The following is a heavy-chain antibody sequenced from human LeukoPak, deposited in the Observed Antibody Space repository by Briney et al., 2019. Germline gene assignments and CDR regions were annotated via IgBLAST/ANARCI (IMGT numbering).Heavy chain of an antibody. CDR1: GYSFSNYW. CDR3: ARHPDYYDSRCYLTRYAFYI. D-gene: IGHD3-22*01. CDR2: TYPHDSDT. V-gene: IGHV5-51*01. Sequence: GESLKISCKASGYSFSNYWIAWVRQMPGKGLEWMGITYPHDSDTRYSPSFQGQVTISADKSISTAYLQWSSLKASDTAIYYCARHPDYYDSRCYLTRYAFYILGQGTMVTVSS. J-gene: IGHJ3*02.